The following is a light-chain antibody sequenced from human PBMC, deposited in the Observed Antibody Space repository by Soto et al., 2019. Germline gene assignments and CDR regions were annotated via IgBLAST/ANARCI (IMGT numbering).Light chain of an antibody. CDR1: QDINRW. J-gene: IGKJ3*01. CDR3: QQTNSFPFT. CDR2: AAS. V-gene: IGKV1-12*01. Sequence: IRMTQSPSSLSASVGDRVTITCRASQDINRWLAWYQQKPGKAPKVLIYAASSLESGIPSRFSGSGSGTDFTLTISSLQPEELATYDCQQTNSFPFTVGPGTKVDIK.